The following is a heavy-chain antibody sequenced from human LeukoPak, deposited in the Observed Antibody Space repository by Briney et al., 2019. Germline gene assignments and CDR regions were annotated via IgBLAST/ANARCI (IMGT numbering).Heavy chain of an antibody. V-gene: IGHV4-34*01. CDR3: ARRGSYLVMGGFDI. J-gene: IGHJ3*02. Sequence: PGGSLRLSCEASGFTFSSYEMAWVRQPPGKGLEWIGQINHIGDINYNASLGSRLTISVDTSKTQFSLKLTSLTAADTAIYYCARRGSYLVMGGFDIWGQGTLVAVSS. D-gene: IGHD3-10*01. CDR2: INHIGDI. CDR1: GFTFSSYE.